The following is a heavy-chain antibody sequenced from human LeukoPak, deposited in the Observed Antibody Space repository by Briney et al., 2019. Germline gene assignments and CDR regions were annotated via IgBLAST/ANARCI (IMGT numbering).Heavy chain of an antibody. V-gene: IGHV1-2*02. Sequence: ASVKVSCKASGYTFTGYYMHWVRQAPGQGLEWMGWINPNSGGTNYAQKFQGRVTMTRDTSISTAYMELSRLRSDDTAVYYCARGHHYQDYSSGWSDYWGQGTLVTVSS. CDR2: INPNSGGT. D-gene: IGHD6-19*01. CDR3: ARGHHYQDYSSGWSDY. CDR1: GYTFTGYY. J-gene: IGHJ4*02.